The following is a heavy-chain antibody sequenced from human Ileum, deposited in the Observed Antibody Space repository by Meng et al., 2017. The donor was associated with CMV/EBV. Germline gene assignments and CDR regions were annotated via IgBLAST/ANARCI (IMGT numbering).Heavy chain of an antibody. V-gene: IGHV4-30-4*08. Sequence: VQLHDSGPGLVNPSQTSSLTCTVSGGSITSGNYYWSWIRQPPGRGLEWIGYIYYSGSPYYKPSLKSRVTISLGTSKNQFSLNLRSVTATDSAVYYCVRQVVAASFDYWGQGALVTVSS. J-gene: IGHJ4*02. CDR2: IYYSGSP. D-gene: IGHD2-15*01. CDR3: VRQVVAASFDY. CDR1: GGSITSGNYY.